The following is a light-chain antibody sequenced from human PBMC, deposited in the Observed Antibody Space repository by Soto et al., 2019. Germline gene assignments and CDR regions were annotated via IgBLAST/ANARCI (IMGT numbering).Light chain of an antibody. CDR2: DVS. CDR1: QSVDSN. Sequence: EIVMTQSPATLSVSPGERATLSCRASQSVDSNLAWYQQKLGQAPRLLIYDVSTRATSAPARFSGSGSGTEFTLTISSLESEDFAVYYCQQYYYWPSNSFGQGTKLEIK. J-gene: IGKJ2*03. CDR3: QQYYYWPSNS. V-gene: IGKV3-15*01.